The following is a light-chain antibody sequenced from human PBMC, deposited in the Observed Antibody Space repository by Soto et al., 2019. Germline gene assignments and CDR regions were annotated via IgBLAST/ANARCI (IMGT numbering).Light chain of an antibody. CDR2: AAS. J-gene: IGKJ1*01. V-gene: IGKV1-39*01. CDR3: QQYGDLPWT. Sequence: GDRVTITCRESQSISSYLNWYQQKPGKAPKLLIYAASSLQSGVPSRFSGSGSGTDFTLTINRLEPEDFAVYCCQQYGDLPWTFGQGTKVDIK. CDR1: QSISSY.